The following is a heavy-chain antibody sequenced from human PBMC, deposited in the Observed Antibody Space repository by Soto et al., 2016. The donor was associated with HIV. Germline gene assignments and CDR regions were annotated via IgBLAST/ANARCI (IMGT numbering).Heavy chain of an antibody. CDR2: IYKSGTA. V-gene: IGHV4-61*02. D-gene: IGHD3-10*01. Sequence: QVQLQESGPGLVTPSQTVSLTCNVSGGSITSGTYYWNWIRQSAGKGLEWIGRIYKSGTANYNPSFNSRVTISVDTSKNQISLTLKSVTAADTATYYCTRDRAAFLHYYYMDVWGXGTTVTVSS. J-gene: IGHJ6*03. CDR3: TRDRAAFLHYYYMDV. CDR1: GGSITSGTYY.